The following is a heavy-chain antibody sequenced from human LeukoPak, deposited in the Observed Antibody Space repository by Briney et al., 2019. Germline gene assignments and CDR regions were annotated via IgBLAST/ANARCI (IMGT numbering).Heavy chain of an antibody. V-gene: IGHV3-66*01. CDR2: IYSGGNT. Sequence: PGGSLRLSCAVSGFTVSGAYMSWVRQTPGKGQEWVSVIYSGGNTYYSDSVKGRFAISRDTSKNTLYLQMSSLRAEDTAVYYGARALYSGHADPFDSSGDGTLVTVSS. J-gene: IGHJ4*01. CDR3: ARALYSGHADPFDS. CDR1: GFTVSGAY. D-gene: IGHD5-12*01.